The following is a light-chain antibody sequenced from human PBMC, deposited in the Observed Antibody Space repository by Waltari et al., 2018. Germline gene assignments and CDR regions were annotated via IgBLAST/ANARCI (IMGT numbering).Light chain of an antibody. V-gene: IGKV3-20*01. J-gene: IGKJ1*01. CDR1: QSVSRA. CDR3: QHYLRLPVT. Sequence: EIVLTKSQGTLSLSLAQRATVSCRASQSVSRALAWYQQKPGQAPRLLIYGASTRATGIPDRFSGSGSGTDFSLTISRLEPDDFAIYYCQHYLRLPVTFGQGTTVEI. CDR2: GAS.